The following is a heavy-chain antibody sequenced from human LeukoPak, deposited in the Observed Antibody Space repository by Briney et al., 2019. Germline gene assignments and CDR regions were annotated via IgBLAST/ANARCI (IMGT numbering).Heavy chain of an antibody. CDR3: ARTGSSGWYWGAFDI. J-gene: IGHJ3*02. CDR1: GFTFSSYA. CDR2: FSGSGGST. V-gene: IGHV3-23*01. Sequence: GGSLRLSCAASGFTFSSYAMSWVRQAPGKGLEWVSAFSGSGGSTYYADSVKGRFTISRDNAKNSLYLQMNSLRAEDTAVYYCARTGSSGWYWGAFDIWGQGTMVTVSS. D-gene: IGHD6-19*01.